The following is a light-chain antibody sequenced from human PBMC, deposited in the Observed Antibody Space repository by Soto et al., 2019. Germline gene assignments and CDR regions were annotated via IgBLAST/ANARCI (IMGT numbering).Light chain of an antibody. CDR3: CSFVDTGSYL. V-gene: IGLV2-11*01. CDR1: SSDVGAYNF. CDR2: DDN. J-gene: IGLJ1*01. Sequence: QSVLTQPRSVSGSPGQSVTISCTGTSSDVGAYNFVSWYQHHPAKAPKLIIFDDNRRPSGVPDRFSASKSGNTASLTISGLQSDDEADYYCCSFVDTGSYLFGSGTKVTVL.